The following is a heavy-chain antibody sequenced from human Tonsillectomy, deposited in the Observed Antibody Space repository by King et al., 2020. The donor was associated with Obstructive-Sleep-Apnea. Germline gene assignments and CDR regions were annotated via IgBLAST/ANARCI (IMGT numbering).Heavy chain of an antibody. CDR2: IYYSGST. Sequence: QLQESGPGLVKPSQTLSLTCAVSGGSISSGAYSWSWIRQPPGKGLEWIGYIYYSGSTYYNPSRKSRVTLSVDTSKNQFSLKLSSVTAADTAVYYCARGGDYGDYRTAVGADYWGQGTLVTVSS. CDR3: ARGGDYGDYRTAVGADY. J-gene: IGHJ4*02. D-gene: IGHD4-17*01. CDR1: GGSISSGAYS. V-gene: IGHV4-30-4*07.